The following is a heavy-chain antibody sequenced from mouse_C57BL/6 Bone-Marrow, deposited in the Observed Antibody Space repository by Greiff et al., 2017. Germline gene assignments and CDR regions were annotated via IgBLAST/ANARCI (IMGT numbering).Heavy chain of an antibody. V-gene: IGHV3-6*01. D-gene: IGHD3-3*01. CDR1: GYSITSGYY. CDR3: GRGGGTGAMDY. Sequence: EVKLMESGPGLVKPSQSLSLTCSVTGYSITSGYYWNWIRQFPGNKLEWMGYISYDGSNHYNPSLKNRISITRAPSKNQFFLKLNSVTTEDTATNYWGRGGGTGAMDYWGQGTSVTVSS. J-gene: IGHJ4*01. CDR2: ISYDGSN.